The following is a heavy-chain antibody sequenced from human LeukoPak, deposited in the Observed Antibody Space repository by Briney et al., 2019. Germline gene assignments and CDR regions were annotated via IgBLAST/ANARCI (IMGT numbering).Heavy chain of an antibody. D-gene: IGHD2-2*01. CDR2: ISYDGSNK. Sequence: PGRSLRLSCAASGFTFSSYAMHWVRQAPGKGLEWVAVISYDGSNKYYADSVKGRFTISRDNSKNTLYLQMNSLRAEDTAVYYCARIWDHVVGDAFDIWGQGTMVTVSS. J-gene: IGHJ3*02. CDR1: GFTFSSYA. CDR3: ARIWDHVVGDAFDI. V-gene: IGHV3-30*14.